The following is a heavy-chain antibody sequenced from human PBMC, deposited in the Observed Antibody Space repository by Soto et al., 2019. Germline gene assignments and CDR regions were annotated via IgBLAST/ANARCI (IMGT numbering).Heavy chain of an antibody. V-gene: IGHV3-43D*04. CDR3: AKDIKISGSYYYYYGMDV. J-gene: IGHJ6*02. Sequence: PGGSLRLSCAASGFTFDDYAMHWVRQAPGKGLEWVSLISWDGGSTYYADSVKGRFTISRDNSKNSLYLQMNSLRAEDTALYYCAKDIKISGSYYYYYGMDVWGQGTTVTVYS. CDR2: ISWDGGST. CDR1: GFTFDDYA. D-gene: IGHD1-26*01.